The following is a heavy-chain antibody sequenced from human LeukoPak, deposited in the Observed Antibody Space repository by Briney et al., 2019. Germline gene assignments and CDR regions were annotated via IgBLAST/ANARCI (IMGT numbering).Heavy chain of an antibody. D-gene: IGHD3-22*01. J-gene: IGHJ4*02. CDR3: ARGGYYDGSGYFDY. Sequence: SETLSLTCTVSGGSISSGDYYWSWIRQPPGKGLEWIGYIYYSGSTYYNPSLKSRVTISVDMSKNQFSLKLSSVTAADTAVYYCARGGYYDGSGYFDYWGQGTLVTVSS. V-gene: IGHV4-30-4*08. CDR2: IYYSGST. CDR1: GGSISSGDYY.